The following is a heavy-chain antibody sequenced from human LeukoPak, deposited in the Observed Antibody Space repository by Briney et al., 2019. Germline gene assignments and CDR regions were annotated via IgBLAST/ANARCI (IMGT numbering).Heavy chain of an antibody. D-gene: IGHD5-24*01. CDR2: ISGSGGST. Sequence: GGSLRLSCAASGFTFSSYAMSWVRQAPGKGLEWVSAISGSGGSTYYADSVKGRFTISRDNSKNTLYVQMNSRRAEDAAVYYCAKDRGDGYSYWGQGTPVTVSS. J-gene: IGHJ4*02. CDR1: GFTFSSYA. CDR3: AKDRGDGYSY. V-gene: IGHV3-23*01.